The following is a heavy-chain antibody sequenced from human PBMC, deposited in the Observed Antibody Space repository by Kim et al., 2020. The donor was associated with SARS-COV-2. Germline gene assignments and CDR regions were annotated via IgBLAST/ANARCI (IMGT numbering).Heavy chain of an antibody. CDR1: GGSFSSYY. J-gene: IGHJ4*02. CDR2: IYYSGTT. CDR3: ARQKDSSSGRRFDS. D-gene: IGHD6-25*01. Sequence: SETLSLTCTISGGSFSSYYWSWIRQPPGKGLEWIGYIYYSGTTDYNPALKSRVSMSVDTSKNHFSLEVRSVTAADTAVYFCARQKDSSSGRRFDSWGPGTLVTVSS. V-gene: IGHV4-59*08.